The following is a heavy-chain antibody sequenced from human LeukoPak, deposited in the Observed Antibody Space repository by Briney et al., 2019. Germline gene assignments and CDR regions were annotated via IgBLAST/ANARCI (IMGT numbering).Heavy chain of an antibody. CDR3: ARNRFFLTGAYYFDP. CDR1: GASMKNSF. CDR2: ISDSGDT. V-gene: IGHV4-59*01. Sequence: SETLSLTCSVSGASMKNSFWSWIRQPPGKGLQWIGYISDSGDTNYNPSLKSRVTFSIDTSKGQFYLNLRSVTAADTALYFCARNRFFLTGAYYFDPWGRGTQVTVSS. D-gene: IGHD3-22*01. J-gene: IGHJ5*02.